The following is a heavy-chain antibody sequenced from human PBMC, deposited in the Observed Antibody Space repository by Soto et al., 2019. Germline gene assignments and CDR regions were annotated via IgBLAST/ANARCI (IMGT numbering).Heavy chain of an antibody. Sequence: PGESLRLSYAASGFTFTDYAMNWVRQAPGKGLEWVSAISGGSTYYADSVEGRFTIPRDNSKNTLYLQMNSLRVEDTAVYYCAKGERNTGYSYHKFDPWGQGT. J-gene: IGHJ5*02. CDR2: ISGGST. D-gene: IGHD3-22*01. V-gene: IGHV3-23*01. CDR3: AKGERNTGYSYHKFDP. CDR1: GFTFTDYA.